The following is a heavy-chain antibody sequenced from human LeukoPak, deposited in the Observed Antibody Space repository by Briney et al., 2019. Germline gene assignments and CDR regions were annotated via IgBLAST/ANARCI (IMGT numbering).Heavy chain of an antibody. Sequence: GGSLRLSCAASGFTFSSYAMHWVRQAPGKGLEWVAVISFDGSNKYYADSVKGRFTISRDNSKNTLYLQMNSLRAEDTAVYYCARPLKDYWGQGTLVTVSS. J-gene: IGHJ4*02. CDR2: ISFDGSNK. CDR3: ARPLKDY. CDR1: GFTFSSYA. V-gene: IGHV3-30*04.